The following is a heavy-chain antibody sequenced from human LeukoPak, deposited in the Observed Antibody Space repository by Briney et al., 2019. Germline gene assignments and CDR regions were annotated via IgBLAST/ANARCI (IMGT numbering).Heavy chain of an antibody. CDR1: GGSISSYY. V-gene: IGHV4-59*12. CDR3: ARNVEMATID. J-gene: IGHJ4*02. Sequence: SETLSLTCTVSGGSISSYYWSWIRQPPGKGLEWIGYIYYSGGTNYNPSLKSRVTISVDTSKNQFSLKLSSVTAADTAVYYCARNVEMATIDWGQGTLVTVSS. D-gene: IGHD5-24*01. CDR2: IYYSGGT.